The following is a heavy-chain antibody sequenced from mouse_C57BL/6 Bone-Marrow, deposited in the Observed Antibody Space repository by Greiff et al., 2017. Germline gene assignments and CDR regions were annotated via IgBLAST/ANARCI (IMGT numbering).Heavy chain of an antibody. D-gene: IGHD2-5*01. CDR3: AKLYSNYFYWYFDV. CDR1: GFSLTSYG. CDR2: IWRGGST. J-gene: IGHJ1*03. V-gene: IGHV2-5*01. Sequence: VKLQESGPGLVQPSQSLSITCTVSGFSLTSYGVHWVRQSPGKGLEWLGVIWRGGSTDYNAAFMSRLSITKDNSKSQVFFKMNSLQADDTAIYYCAKLYSNYFYWYFDVWGTGTTVTVSS.